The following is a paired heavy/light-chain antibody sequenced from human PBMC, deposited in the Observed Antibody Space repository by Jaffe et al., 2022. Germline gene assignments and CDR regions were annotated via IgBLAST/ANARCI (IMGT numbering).Heavy chain of an antibody. CDR2: IRNDESDK. J-gene: IGHJ4*02. CDR3: AKGRVDFGS. Sequence: QVLLVESGGGVVQPGGSLRLSCAASGFTFSNYAMQWFRQPPGKGLEWVAFIRNDESDKYYSDSVKGRFTISRDISKNTLYLEMNSLRGEDTAVYYCAKGRVDFGSWGQGTLVTVSS. CDR1: GFTFSNYA. V-gene: IGHV3-30*02.
Light chain of an antibody. J-gene: IGKJ4*01. CDR3: MQATHFALT. V-gene: IGKV2-30*02. CDR2: KVS. CDR1: QSLVHSDGNTY. Sequence: DVVMTQSPLSLPVTLGQPASISCRSSQSLVHSDGNTYLNWFHQRPGQSPRRLIYKVSNRDSGVPDRFSGSGSGTDFTLKISRVEAEDVGVYYCMQATHFALTFGGGTKVEIK.